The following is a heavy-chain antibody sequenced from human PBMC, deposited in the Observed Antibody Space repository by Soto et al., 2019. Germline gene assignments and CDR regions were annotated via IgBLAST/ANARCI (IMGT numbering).Heavy chain of an antibody. CDR1: GGSISSYY. CDR3: ARQALGTVTTYFDY. Sequence: QVQLQESGPGLVKPSETLSLTCTVSGGSISSYYWSWIRQPPGKGLEWIGYIYYSGSTNYNPSLKSRVTRSVDTSKSQSSLQVSSVTAEDTAVYYCARQALGTVTTYFDYWGQGTLVTVCS. J-gene: IGHJ4*02. V-gene: IGHV4-59*08. CDR2: IYYSGST. D-gene: IGHD4-17*01.